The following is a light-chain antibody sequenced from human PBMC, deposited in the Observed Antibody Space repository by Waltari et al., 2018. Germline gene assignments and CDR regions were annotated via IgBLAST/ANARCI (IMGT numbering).Light chain of an antibody. Sequence: IVMTQSPATLSVSPGERANLSCRASQSVSRNLAWYQQKPGQAPRPLIYEASTRATGIPARFSGSGSGTEFTLTISSLQSEDFAVYHCQQYNNWPPLTFGGGTKVEIK. V-gene: IGKV3-15*01. CDR3: QQYNNWPPLT. CDR1: QSVSRN. CDR2: EAS. J-gene: IGKJ4*01.